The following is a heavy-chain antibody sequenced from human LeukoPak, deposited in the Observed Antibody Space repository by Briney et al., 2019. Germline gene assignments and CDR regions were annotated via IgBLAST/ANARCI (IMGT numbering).Heavy chain of an antibody. CDR3: ARGIQRPQYFDY. Sequence: GGSLRLSCAASEFTFSSYPMNWVRQAPGKGLEWVSSISGSGDSTYYTESVKGRFTISRDNSKNTLYLEMNSLRAEDTAVYYCARGIQRPQYFDYWGQGALVTVSS. CDR1: EFTFSSYP. CDR2: ISGSGDST. J-gene: IGHJ4*02. V-gene: IGHV3-23*01. D-gene: IGHD5-18*01.